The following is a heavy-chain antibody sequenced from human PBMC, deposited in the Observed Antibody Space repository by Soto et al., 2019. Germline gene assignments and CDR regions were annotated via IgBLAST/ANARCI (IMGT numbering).Heavy chain of an antibody. CDR1: GYTLSGYY. V-gene: IGHV1-2*02. CDR2: INPNSGGT. J-gene: IGHJ4*02. Sequence: XSVKVSCKASGYTLSGYYMSWVRQAPVQGLEWMGWINPNSGGTNYAQKFQGRVTMTRDTSISTAYMELSRLRSDDTAVYYCARAAVLYFGILSGYHPRFDCRGQRTLGTLSS. CDR3: ARAAVLYFGILSGYHPRFDC. D-gene: IGHD3-9*01.